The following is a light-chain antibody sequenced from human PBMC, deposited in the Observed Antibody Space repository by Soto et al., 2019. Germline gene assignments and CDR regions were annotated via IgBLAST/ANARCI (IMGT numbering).Light chain of an antibody. CDR2: DVN. CDR3: CSFADGNTVL. Sequence: QSALTQTASVSGSPGQSITISCTETSSDVGSHNLVSWYQQHPGKAPKALITDVNKRPSGVSDRFSGSKSGNTASLTIFGLQAEDEADYYCCSFADGNTVLFGGGTQLTVL. J-gene: IGLJ2*01. V-gene: IGLV2-23*02. CDR1: SSDVGSHNL.